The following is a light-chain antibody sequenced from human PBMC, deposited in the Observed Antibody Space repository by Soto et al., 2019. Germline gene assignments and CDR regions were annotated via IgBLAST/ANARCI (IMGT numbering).Light chain of an antibody. CDR3: QQYNDWPFT. V-gene: IGKV3-11*01. J-gene: IGKJ3*01. Sequence: EIVFTQSPSTLSLSPGERATLSCRASQSVSSYLAWYQQKPGQAPRLLIYDASTRASGIPARFSGSGSGTDFTLTITSLEPEDFAVYYCQQYNDWPFTFGPGTKVDIK. CDR2: DAS. CDR1: QSVSSY.